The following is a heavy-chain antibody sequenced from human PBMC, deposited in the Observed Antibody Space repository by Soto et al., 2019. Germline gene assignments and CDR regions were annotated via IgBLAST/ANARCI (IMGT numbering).Heavy chain of an antibody. V-gene: IGHV1-46*01. CDR1: GYSFTKYG. J-gene: IGHJ6*02. D-gene: IGHD5-18*01. CDR2: FNPTGDTA. Sequence: ASVKVSCKTSGYSFTKYGLHWVRQAPGQRLEWMGIFNPTGDTASYAQKLQGRVTMTRDTSTGTAYMELGSLRSEDTAVYYCARGGRIVDTGIGYYYYHAMDVWGQGTTVTVSS. CDR3: ARGGRIVDTGIGYYYYHAMDV.